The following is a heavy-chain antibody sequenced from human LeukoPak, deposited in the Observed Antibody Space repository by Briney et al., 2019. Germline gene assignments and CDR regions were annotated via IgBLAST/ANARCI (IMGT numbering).Heavy chain of an antibody. CDR2: INPDGSRT. CDR1: GFTFSRHW. D-gene: IGHD5-12*01. Sequence: GGSLRLSCAASGFTFSRHWMHWVRQAPGKGLVWVSRINPDGSRTDYADSVKGRFTISRDNAKNSLYLQMNSLRAEDTGVYYCARDVEWLRPLDYWGQGTLVTVSS. V-gene: IGHV3-74*01. CDR3: ARDVEWLRPLDY. J-gene: IGHJ4*02.